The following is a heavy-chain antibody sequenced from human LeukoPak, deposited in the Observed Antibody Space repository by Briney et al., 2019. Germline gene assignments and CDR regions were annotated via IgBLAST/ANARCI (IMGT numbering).Heavy chain of an antibody. CDR2: ISAYNGNT. CDR3: ARGVYGDYGPGTNWFDP. V-gene: IGHV1-18*01. J-gene: IGHJ5*02. D-gene: IGHD4-17*01. CDR1: GYTFTSYG. Sequence: ASVKVSCKASGYTFTSYGISWVRQAPGQGLEWMGWISAYNGNTNYAQKLQGRVTMTTDTSTSTAYMELRSLRPDDTAVYYCARGVYGDYGPGTNWFDPWGQGTLVTVSS.